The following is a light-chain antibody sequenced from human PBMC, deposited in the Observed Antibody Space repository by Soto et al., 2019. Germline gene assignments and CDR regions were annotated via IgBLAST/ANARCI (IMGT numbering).Light chain of an antibody. CDR3: SSYINSSTLV. Sequence: QSAPTQPASVSGSPGQSITISCTGTSSDVGGYNFVSWYQHHPGKVPKLMIYEDSNRPSGVSNRFSGSKSGNTASLTISGLQAEDEADYYCSSYINSSTLVFVGGTKLTVL. CDR2: EDS. V-gene: IGLV2-14*01. CDR1: SSDVGGYNF. J-gene: IGLJ3*02.